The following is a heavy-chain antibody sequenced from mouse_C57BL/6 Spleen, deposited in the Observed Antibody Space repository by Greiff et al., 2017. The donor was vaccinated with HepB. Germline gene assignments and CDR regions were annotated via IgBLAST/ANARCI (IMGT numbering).Heavy chain of an antibody. V-gene: IGHV1-26*01. CDR2: INPNNGGT. CDR3: ARSLPYYFDY. J-gene: IGHJ2*01. CDR1: GYTFTDYY. Sequence: EVQLQQSGPELVKPGASVKISCKASGYTFTDYYMNWVKQSNGKSLEWIGDINPNNGGTSYNQKFKGKATLTVDKSSSTAYMGLRSLTSEDSAVYYCARSLPYYFDYWGQGTTLTVSS.